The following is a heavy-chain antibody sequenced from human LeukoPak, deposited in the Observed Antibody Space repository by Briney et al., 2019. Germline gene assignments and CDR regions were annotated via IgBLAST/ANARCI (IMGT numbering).Heavy chain of an antibody. D-gene: IGHD3-3*01. Sequence: GASVKVSCKASGYTFTGYYMHCVRQATGQGLEWMGWINPNSGGTNYAQKFQGRVTMTRDTSISTAYMELSRLRSDDTAVYYCARAGYDFWSGYGNNWFDPWGQGTLVTVSS. CDR2: INPNSGGT. V-gene: IGHV1-2*02. J-gene: IGHJ5*02. CDR1: GYTFTGYY. CDR3: ARAGYDFWSGYGNNWFDP.